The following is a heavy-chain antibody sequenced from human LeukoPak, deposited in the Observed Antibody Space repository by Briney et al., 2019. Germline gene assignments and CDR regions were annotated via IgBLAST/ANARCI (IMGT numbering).Heavy chain of an antibody. CDR2: INPSGGST. CDR1: GYTFTSYY. Sequence: ASVKVSCKASGYTFTSYYMHWVRQAPGKGLEWMGLINPSGGSTSYAQKFQGRVPMTRDTSTSTVYMELSSLRSEDTAVYYCARDSIFLEKPHYYGSGSPNLYFDYWGQGTLVTVSS. D-gene: IGHD3-10*01. J-gene: IGHJ4*02. V-gene: IGHV1-46*01. CDR3: ARDSIFLEKPHYYGSGSPNLYFDY.